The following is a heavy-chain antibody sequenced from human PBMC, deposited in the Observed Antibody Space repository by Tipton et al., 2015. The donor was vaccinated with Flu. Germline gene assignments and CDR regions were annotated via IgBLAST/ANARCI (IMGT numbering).Heavy chain of an antibody. Sequence: SLRLSCAASGFTFGSNSMNWVGQAPGKGLEWVSSIRSRSSYIYSADSVKGRFTISRDNAKNSLYLQMNSLRAEDTAVYYCARDIRKLPYYYYMDVWGKGTTVTVSS. V-gene: IGHV3-21*01. D-gene: IGHD1-14*01. CDR2: IRSRSSYI. CDR1: GFTFGSNS. CDR3: ARDIRKLPYYYYMDV. J-gene: IGHJ6*03.